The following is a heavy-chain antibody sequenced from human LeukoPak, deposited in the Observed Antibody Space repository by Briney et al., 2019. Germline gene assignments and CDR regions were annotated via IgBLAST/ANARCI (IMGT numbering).Heavy chain of an antibody. J-gene: IGHJ6*02. Sequence: SETLSLTCTVSGVSISSYYWSWLRQPPGKGLEGVGYIYYSGSTNYNPSLKSRVTISVDTSKNQFSLKLSSVTAADTAVYYCARDRSPKGGSSWSRRGYYYYGMDVWGQGTTVTVSS. CDR3: ARDRSPKGGSSWSRRGYYYYGMDV. CDR2: IYYSGST. D-gene: IGHD6-13*01. V-gene: IGHV4-59*01. CDR1: GVSISSYY.